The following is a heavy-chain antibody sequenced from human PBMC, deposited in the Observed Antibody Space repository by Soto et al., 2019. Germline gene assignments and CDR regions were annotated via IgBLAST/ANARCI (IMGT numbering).Heavy chain of an antibody. J-gene: IGHJ1*01. CDR3: ARGGRSSSWYSEYFQH. CDR2: ISSSSSTI. D-gene: IGHD6-13*01. V-gene: IGHV3-48*02. CDR1: GFTFSSYS. Sequence: GSLRLSCAASGFTFSSYSMNWVRQAPGKGLEWVSYISSSSSTIYYADSVKGRFTISRDNAKNSLYLQVNSLRDEDTAVYYCARGGRSSSWYSEYFQHWGQGTLVTVSS.